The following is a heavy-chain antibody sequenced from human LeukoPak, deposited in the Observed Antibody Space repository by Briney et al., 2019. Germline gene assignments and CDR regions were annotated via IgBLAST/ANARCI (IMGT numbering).Heavy chain of an antibody. CDR1: GGSFSGYY. J-gene: IGHJ3*02. CDR3: ARKTTDDAFDI. CDR2: IYYSGST. V-gene: IGHV4-59*01. Sequence: SETLSLTCAVYGGSFSGYYWSWIRQPPGKGLEWIGYIYYSGSTNYNPSLKSRVTISVDTSKNQFSLKLSSVTAADTAVYYCARKTTDDAFDIWGQGTMVTVSS. D-gene: IGHD4-17*01.